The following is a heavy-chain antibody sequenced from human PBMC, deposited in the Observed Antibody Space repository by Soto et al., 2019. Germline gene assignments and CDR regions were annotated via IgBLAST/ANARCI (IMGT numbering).Heavy chain of an antibody. Sequence: ASVKVSCKASSFIVTSYGINWVRQAPGQGLEWMGWISGYNGNTKYGQKFQDRVTLTADTSTATAFMEVRSLRGDDSAVYYCATSGGHHFGMDVWGQGTTVTVSS. J-gene: IGHJ6*02. CDR1: SFIVTSYG. CDR2: ISGYNGNT. CDR3: ATSGGHHFGMDV. D-gene: IGHD2-8*02. V-gene: IGHV1-18*01.